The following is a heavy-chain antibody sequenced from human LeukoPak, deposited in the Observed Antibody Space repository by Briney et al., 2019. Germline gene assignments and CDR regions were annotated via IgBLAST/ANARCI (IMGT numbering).Heavy chain of an antibody. CDR2: IIPILGIA. CDR1: GGTFSIYA. D-gene: IGHD5-12*01. CDR3: AKDPPSGYGWVI. Sequence: SVKVSCKASGGTFSIYAMSWVRQTPGQGLEWMRRIIPILGIANYAQKFQGRVTITADKSTSTAYMELSSLRSEDTAVYYCAKDPPSGYGWVIWGQGTMVTVSS. J-gene: IGHJ3*02. V-gene: IGHV1-69*04.